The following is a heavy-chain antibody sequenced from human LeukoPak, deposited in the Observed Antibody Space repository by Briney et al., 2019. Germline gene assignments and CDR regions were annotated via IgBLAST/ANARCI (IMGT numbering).Heavy chain of an antibody. CDR1: GFTFSSYA. CDR2: ISGSGGST. V-gene: IGHV3-23*01. Sequence: GGSLRLSCAASGFTFSSYAMSWVRQAPGKGLEWVSAISGSGGSTYYADSVKGRFTISRDNSRNTFYLQMNSLRAEDTAVYYCAKDSGWLRFHYWGQGTLVTVSS. D-gene: IGHD5-12*01. J-gene: IGHJ4*02. CDR3: AKDSGWLRFHY.